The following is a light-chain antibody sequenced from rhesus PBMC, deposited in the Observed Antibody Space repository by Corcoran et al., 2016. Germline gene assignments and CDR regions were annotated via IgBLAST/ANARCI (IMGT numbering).Light chain of an antibody. CDR3: LQYTGSPWT. CDR2: KAS. J-gene: IGKJ1*01. CDR1: QSISNW. Sequence: DIQMTQSPSSLSASVGDTVTITCRASQSISNWLDWYQQKPGKAPKVLIYKASSLQSGVPSRFSGSGSGTDFTLTFSSLQPEDFAAYYLLQYTGSPWTFGQGTKVEIK. V-gene: IGKV1-22*01.